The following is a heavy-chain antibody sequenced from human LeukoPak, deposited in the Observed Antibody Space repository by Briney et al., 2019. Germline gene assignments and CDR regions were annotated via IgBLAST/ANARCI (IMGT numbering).Heavy chain of an antibody. J-gene: IGHJ5*02. V-gene: IGHV4-39*07. D-gene: IGHD3-22*01. CDR1: GGSISSSSYY. CDR3: AKTYYYDSSGYNWFDP. CDR2: IHYSGNT. Sequence: SETLSLTCTVSGGSISSSSYYWAWIRQPPGKGLEWIGSIHYSGNTYYNPSLKSRVTISVDTSKNQFSLKLSSVTAADTAVYYCAKTYYYDSSGYNWFDPWGQGTLVTVSS.